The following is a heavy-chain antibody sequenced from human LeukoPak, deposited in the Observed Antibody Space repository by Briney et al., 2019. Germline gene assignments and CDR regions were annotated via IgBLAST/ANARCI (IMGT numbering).Heavy chain of an antibody. Sequence: GGSLRLSCAASGFTFSTCGMHWVRQAPGKGLEWVSFIRFDGSNKYYADSVKGRFTISRDNSKNILYLQMNSLRAEDTAVYYCARHRSGGSQDDAFDIWGQGTLVTVSS. CDR3: ARHRSGGSQDDAFDI. V-gene: IGHV3-30*02. CDR2: IRFDGSNK. CDR1: GFTFSTCG. D-gene: IGHD2-15*01. J-gene: IGHJ3*02.